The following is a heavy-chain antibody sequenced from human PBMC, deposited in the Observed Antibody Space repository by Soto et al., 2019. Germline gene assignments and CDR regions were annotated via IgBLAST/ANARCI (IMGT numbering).Heavy chain of an antibody. CDR3: AKWHTYNYDSLAFSGFDC. CDR1: GFTFSSYA. J-gene: IGHJ4*02. D-gene: IGHD3-16*01. CDR2: ISGGDGSP. Sequence: PGGSLRLSCAASGFTFSSYAMTWVRQAPGKGLEWVSAISGGDGSPSYADSVKGRFTISRDNSKNTLYLHMNSPRADDTAAYYCAKWHTYNYDSLAFSGFDCWGQGTQVTVSS. V-gene: IGHV3-23*01.